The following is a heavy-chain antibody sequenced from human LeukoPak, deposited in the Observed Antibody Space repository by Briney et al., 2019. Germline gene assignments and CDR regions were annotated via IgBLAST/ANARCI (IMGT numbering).Heavy chain of an antibody. CDR2: IYYSGST. Sequence: SETLSLTCTVSGGSISSYYWSWLRQPPGKGLEWIGYIYYSGSTNYNPSLKSRVTISVDTSKNQFSLKPSSVTAADTAVYYCARVGLELWFDYWGQGTLVTVSS. V-gene: IGHV4-59*01. J-gene: IGHJ4*02. D-gene: IGHD1-7*01. CDR1: GGSISSYY. CDR3: ARVGLELWFDY.